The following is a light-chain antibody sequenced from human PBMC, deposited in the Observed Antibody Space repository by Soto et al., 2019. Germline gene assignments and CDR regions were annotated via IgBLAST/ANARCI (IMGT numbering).Light chain of an antibody. CDR2: AAS. CDR1: QTISSW. CDR3: QQYYSFPLT. Sequence: DIQMTQSPSTLSGSVGDRVTITCRASQTISSWLAWYQQKPGKAPELLIYAASTLQSGVPSRFSGSGSGTDFTLTISCLRSEDFATYYCQQYYSFPLTFGGGTKVDIK. J-gene: IGKJ4*01. V-gene: IGKV1-5*01.